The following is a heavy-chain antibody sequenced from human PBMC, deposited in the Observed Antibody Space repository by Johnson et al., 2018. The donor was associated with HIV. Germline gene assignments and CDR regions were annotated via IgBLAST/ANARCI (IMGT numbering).Heavy chain of an antibody. D-gene: IGHD3-9*01. CDR3: AKVHMYYDILTGYGAFDI. CDR2: IRYDGSNK. Sequence: QVQLVESGGGVVQPGGSLRLSCAASGFTFSSYGMHWVRQAPGKGLEWVAFIRYDGSNKYSADSVKGRFTISRDNSKTTLYLQMNSLRAEDTAVYYCAKVHMYYDILTGYGAFDIWGQGTMVTVSS. J-gene: IGHJ3*02. CDR1: GFTFSSYG. V-gene: IGHV3-30*02.